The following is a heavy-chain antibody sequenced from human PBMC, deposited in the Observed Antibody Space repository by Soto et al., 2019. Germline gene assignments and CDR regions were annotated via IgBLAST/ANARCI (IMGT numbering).Heavy chain of an antibody. CDR3: TTDFDGLGDYGDTSYY. CDR1: GFTFSNAW. D-gene: IGHD4-17*01. Sequence: EVQLVESGGGLVKPGGSLRLSCAASGFTFSNAWMNWVRQAPGKGLEWVARIKSKTDGGTTDYAAPVKGRFTISREDSKNTLYLQMNSLKTEDIAVYYCTTDFDGLGDYGDTSYYWGQGTLVTVSS. V-gene: IGHV3-15*07. CDR2: IKSKTDGGTT. J-gene: IGHJ4*02.